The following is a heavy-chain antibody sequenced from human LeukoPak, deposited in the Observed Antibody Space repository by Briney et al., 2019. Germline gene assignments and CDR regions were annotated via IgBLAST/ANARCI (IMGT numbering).Heavy chain of an antibody. CDR2: LRVSGGRT. CDR1: GFIFSRYA. Sequence: GGSLRLSCAASGFIFSRYAMSWVRQAPGKGLEWVSALRVSGGRTYYADSVKGRFTISRDNSKNTLYLQMNSLRAEDTAVYYGAKDAVNIVVVPAAIRYWGQGTLVTVSS. V-gene: IGHV3-23*01. CDR3: AKDAVNIVVVPAAIRY. J-gene: IGHJ4*02. D-gene: IGHD2-2*01.